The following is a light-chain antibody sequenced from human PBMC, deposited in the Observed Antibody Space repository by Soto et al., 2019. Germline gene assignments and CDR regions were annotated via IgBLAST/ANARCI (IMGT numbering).Light chain of an antibody. J-gene: IGKJ2*01. CDR3: QQYGSSPYT. V-gene: IGKV3-20*01. CDR2: GAS. Sequence: EIVLTQSPGTLSLSPGERATLSCRASQSVSSSYLAWYQQKPGQAPRPLIYGASTRATGIPDRFSGSGSGTDFTLIISRLEPEDFAVYYCQQYGSSPYTFGQGTKLEIK. CDR1: QSVSSSY.